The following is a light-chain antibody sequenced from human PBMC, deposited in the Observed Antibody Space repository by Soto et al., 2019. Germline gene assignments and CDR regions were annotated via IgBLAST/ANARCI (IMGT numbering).Light chain of an antibody. CDR2: GAS. CDR1: QSVSSSY. V-gene: IGKV3-20*01. CDR3: QQYVSSTRT. J-gene: IGKJ1*01. Sequence: EIVMTQSPATLSVSPGERAALSCRASQSVSSSYLAWYQQKPGQAPRLLIYGASSRATGIPDRFSGSGSGTDFTLTISRLEPEDFAVYYCQQYVSSTRTFGQGTKVDI.